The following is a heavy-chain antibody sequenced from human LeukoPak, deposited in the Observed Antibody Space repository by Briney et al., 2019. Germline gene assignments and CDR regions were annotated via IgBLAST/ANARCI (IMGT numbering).Heavy chain of an antibody. CDR1: GGTFSSYA. CDR3: ARELGRRYYYYGMDV. D-gene: IGHD1-1*01. Sequence: SVKVSCKAPGGTFSSYAISWVRQAPGQGLEWMGGIIPIFGTANYAQKFQGRVTITADESTSTAYMELSSLRSEDTAVYYCARELGRRYYYYGMDVWGQGTTVTVSS. V-gene: IGHV1-69*01. J-gene: IGHJ6*02. CDR2: IIPIFGTA.